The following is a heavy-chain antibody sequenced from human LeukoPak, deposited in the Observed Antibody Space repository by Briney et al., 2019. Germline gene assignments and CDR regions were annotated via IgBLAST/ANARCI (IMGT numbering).Heavy chain of an antibody. D-gene: IGHD3-22*01. CDR2: IRYDGSNK. J-gene: IGHJ6*03. CDR3: AKSSGYRENYYYYHMDV. V-gene: IGHV3-30*02. Sequence: GGSLRLSCAPSGFTFSSYGMHWVRQAPGKGLEWVTFIRYDGSNKYYADSVKGRFTISRDNSKNTLYLQMNSLRAEDTAVYYCAKSSGYRENYYYYHMDVWGKGTTVTVSS. CDR1: GFTFSSYG.